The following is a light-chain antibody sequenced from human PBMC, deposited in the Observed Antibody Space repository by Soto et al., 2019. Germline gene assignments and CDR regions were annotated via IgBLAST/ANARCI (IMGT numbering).Light chain of an antibody. CDR1: EDIRND. V-gene: IGKV1-6*01. J-gene: IGKJ3*01. CDR2: AAS. Sequence: AIQVTQSPSSLSASVGDRVTITCRASEDIRNDLGWYQQKPGEAPNLLIFAASTLQIGVPYRFSSSGSGTDFTLTIRSLQPEDFATYYCLQDHSYPFTFGPGTKVDVK. CDR3: LQDHSYPFT.